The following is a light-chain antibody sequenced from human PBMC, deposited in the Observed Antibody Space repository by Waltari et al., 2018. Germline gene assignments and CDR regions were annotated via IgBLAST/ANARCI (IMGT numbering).Light chain of an antibody. V-gene: IGKV1-39*01. J-gene: IGKJ2*01. CDR1: QSISSY. Sequence: DIQMTQSPSSLSASVGDRVTITCRASQSISSYLNWYQQKPGKAPKLLIYAASSLQSGVPSRFSGSGSVTEFTLTISSLQPEDIAPYYCQQSYSTPPYTFGQGTKLEIK. CDR3: QQSYSTPPYT. CDR2: AAS.